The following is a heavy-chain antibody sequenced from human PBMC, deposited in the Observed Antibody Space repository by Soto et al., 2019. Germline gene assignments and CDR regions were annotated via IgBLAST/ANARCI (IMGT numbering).Heavy chain of an antibody. CDR3: EKEMYTSFVPAFDI. Sequence: GGSLRLSCAASGFTFDDYAMHWVRQAPGKGLEWVSGISWSSGTIAYTDSVKGRFIISRDNAKNSLYLQMNSLRVEDTALYYCEKEMYTSFVPAFDIWGQGTMVTVSS. CDR2: ISWSSGTI. CDR1: GFTFDDYA. D-gene: IGHD6-6*01. V-gene: IGHV3-9*01. J-gene: IGHJ3*02.